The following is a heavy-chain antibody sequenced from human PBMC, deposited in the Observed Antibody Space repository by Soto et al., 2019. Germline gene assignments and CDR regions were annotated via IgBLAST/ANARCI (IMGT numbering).Heavy chain of an antibody. CDR3: AKGSRGHTNYYLDF. Sequence: EVQLLESGGGLVQPGGSLRLSCAASGFSFGGYAMSWVRQAPGKGLEWVSSVSGSGNTPFYADSVRGRFTISRDNSDNTVYLPMNSLPTADTAVYYCAKGSRGHTNYYLDFWGQGSVVAVPS. V-gene: IGHV3-23*01. CDR2: VSGSGNTP. CDR1: GFSFGGYA. D-gene: IGHD2-8*01. J-gene: IGHJ4*02.